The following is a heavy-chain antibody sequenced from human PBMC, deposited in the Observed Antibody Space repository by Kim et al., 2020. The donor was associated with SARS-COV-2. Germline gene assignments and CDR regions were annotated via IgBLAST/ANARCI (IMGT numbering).Heavy chain of an antibody. J-gene: IGHJ4*02. D-gene: IGHD2-15*01. CDR2: DGSER. CDR3: SGGGRIAY. Sequence: DGSERYYVESVKGRFTISRDNAKNSLYLQMNSLRADDTAVYFCSGGGRIAYWGQGTLVTVSS. V-gene: IGHV3-7*01.